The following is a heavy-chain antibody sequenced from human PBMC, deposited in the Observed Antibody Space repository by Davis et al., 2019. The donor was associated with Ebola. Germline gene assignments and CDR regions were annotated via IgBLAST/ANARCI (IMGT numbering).Heavy chain of an antibody. CDR3: ARGRRYSYGPPRY. J-gene: IGHJ4*02. CDR1: GGSISSSSYY. Sequence: SETLSLTCTVSGGSISSSSYYWGWIRQPPGKGLEWIGYIYYTGSTHYNPSLKSRVTISVDTSKNQFSLKLSSVTAADTAVYYCARGRRYSYGPPRYWGQGTLVTVSS. D-gene: IGHD5-18*01. V-gene: IGHV4-61*05. CDR2: IYYTGST.